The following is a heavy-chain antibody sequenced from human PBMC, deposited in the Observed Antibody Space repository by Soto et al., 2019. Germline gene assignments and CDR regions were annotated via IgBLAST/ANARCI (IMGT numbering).Heavy chain of an antibody. CDR2: IYHSGST. J-gene: IGHJ5*02. D-gene: IGHD6-13*01. Sequence: QVQLQESGPGLVKPSGTLSLTCAVSGGSISSSNWWSWVRQPPGKGLEWIGEIYHSGSTNYNPSLKSRVPRPVDKSKDQFSLKLSSVTAADTAVYYCARRGAAAGMWFDPWGQGTLVTVSS. V-gene: IGHV4-4*02. CDR3: ARRGAAAGMWFDP. CDR1: GGSISSSNW.